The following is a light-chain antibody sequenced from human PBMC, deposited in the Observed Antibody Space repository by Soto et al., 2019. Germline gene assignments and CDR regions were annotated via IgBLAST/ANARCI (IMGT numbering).Light chain of an antibody. V-gene: IGKV3-15*01. J-gene: IGKJ1*01. CDR3: QQYRSWRT. Sequence: IVMTQSPATLSVSPGERATLSCRASQYIDNKLAWYQQRPGQAPRLLIYGASTRATGIPARFSGSGSGTEFTLTISGLQSEDFGVYYCQQYRSWRTFGQGTNVETK. CDR2: GAS. CDR1: QYIDNK.